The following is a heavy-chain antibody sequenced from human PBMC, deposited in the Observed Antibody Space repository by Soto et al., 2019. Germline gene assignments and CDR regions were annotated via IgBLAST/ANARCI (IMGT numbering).Heavy chain of an antibody. CDR3: AKDLYFLTGPDDAFDI. V-gene: IGHV3-23*01. CDR1: GFTFSSYA. CDR2: ISGSGGST. J-gene: IGHJ3*02. D-gene: IGHD3-9*01. Sequence: GGSLRLSCAASGFTFSSYAMSWVRQAPGKGLEWVSAISGSGGSTYYADSVKGRFTISRDNSKNTLYLQMNSLRAEDTAVYYCAKDLYFLTGPDDAFDIWGQGTMVTVSS.